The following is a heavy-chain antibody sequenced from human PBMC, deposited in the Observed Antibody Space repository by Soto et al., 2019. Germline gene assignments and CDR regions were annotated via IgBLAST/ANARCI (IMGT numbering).Heavy chain of an antibody. V-gene: IGHV3-23*01. CDR1: GFTFSSYA. CDR2: ISDSGGSA. CDR3: AKVLYYKFSSHYYYGMDV. Sequence: EVQVLESGGGLVQPGGSLRLSCAASGFTFSSYAMSWVRQVPGKGLEWVSGISDSGGSAYYADFVKGRFTISRDNSKNMLYLHMNSLRAEDTAVYYCAKVLYYKFSSHYYYGMDVWGQGTTVTVSS. D-gene: IGHD3-3*01. J-gene: IGHJ6*02.